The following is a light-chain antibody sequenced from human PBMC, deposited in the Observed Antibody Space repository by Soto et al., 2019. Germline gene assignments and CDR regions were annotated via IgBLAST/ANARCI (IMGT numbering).Light chain of an antibody. J-gene: IGKJ5*01. CDR3: QQSYSIPIT. CDR2: AAS. Sequence: IHVTQSPSSLSASVGDIVTITCRASQSISSYLNWYQQKPGKAPKLLIYAASSLQSGVPSRFSGSGSGTDFTLTISSLQPEDFATYYCQQSYSIPITFGQGTRLEI. CDR1: QSISSY. V-gene: IGKV1-39*01.